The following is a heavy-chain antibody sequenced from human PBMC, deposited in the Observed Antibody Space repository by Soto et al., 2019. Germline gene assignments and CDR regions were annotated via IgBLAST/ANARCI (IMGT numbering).Heavy chain of an antibody. CDR1: GGSIVSGGYS. J-gene: IGHJ3*02. Sequence: QLQLQESGSGLVKPSQTLSLNCAVSGGSIVSGGYSWSWIRQPPGKGLQWIGHIYEGGNTYYTPSLESRVAISTDKSKNRFSLRLSSVTAADTAVYYCVRRSPEDAFDIWGQGTKVTVSP. CDR3: VRRSPEDAFDI. V-gene: IGHV4-30-2*01. CDR2: IYEGGNT.